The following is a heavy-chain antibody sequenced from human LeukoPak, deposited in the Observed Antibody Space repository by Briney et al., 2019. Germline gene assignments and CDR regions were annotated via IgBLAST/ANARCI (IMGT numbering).Heavy chain of an antibody. J-gene: IGHJ6*02. D-gene: IGHD4-11*01. CDR3: ARDFAVTTQKYYYYYGMDV. CDR1: GYTFTSYG. Sequence: ASVKVSCKASGYTFTSYGISWVRQAPGQGLEWMGWINSNNGNTNYEQKFQGRVTMTTDTSTSTAYMELRSLRSDDTAVYYCARDFAVTTQKYYYYYGMDVWGQGTTVTVSS. CDR2: INSNNGNT. V-gene: IGHV1-18*01.